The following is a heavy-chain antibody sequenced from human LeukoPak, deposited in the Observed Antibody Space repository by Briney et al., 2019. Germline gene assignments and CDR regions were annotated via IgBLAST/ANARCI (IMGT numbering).Heavy chain of an antibody. D-gene: IGHD2-2*01. CDR1: GFTFSSYA. CDR3: AKDLTDQLLWKRFDP. CDR2: ISGSGGST. Sequence: GRSLRLSCAASGFTFSSYAMSWVRQAPGKGLEWVSAISGSGGSTYYADSVKGRFTISRDNSKNTLYLQMNSLRAEDTAVYYCAKDLTDQLLWKRFDPWGQGTLVTVSS. J-gene: IGHJ5*02. V-gene: IGHV3-23*01.